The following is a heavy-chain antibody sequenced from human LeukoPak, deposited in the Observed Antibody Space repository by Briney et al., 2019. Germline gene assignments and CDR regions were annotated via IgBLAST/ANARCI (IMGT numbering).Heavy chain of an antibody. CDR3: ARDFQYIAVAYFDY. D-gene: IGHD6-19*01. CDR2: ISYDGSNK. V-gene: IGHV3-30-3*01. J-gene: IGHJ4*02. Sequence: GGSLRLSGAASGFTFSSYAMHWVRQAPGKGLEWVAVISYDGSNKYYADSVKGRFTISRDNSKNTLYLQMNSLRAEDTAVYYCARDFQYIAVAYFDYWGQGTLVTVSS. CDR1: GFTFSSYA.